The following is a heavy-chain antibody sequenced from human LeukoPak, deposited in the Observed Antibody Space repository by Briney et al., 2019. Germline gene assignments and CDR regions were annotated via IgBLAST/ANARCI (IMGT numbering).Heavy chain of an antibody. J-gene: IGHJ4*02. CDR2: INPNSGGT. CDR3: ASPYSSSWYELDY. D-gene: IGHD6-13*01. Sequence: ASVKVSCKASGYTFTGYYMHWVRQAPGQGLEWMGWINPNSGGTNYAQKFQGRATMTRDTSISTAYMELSRLRSDDTAVYYCASPYSSSWYELDYWGQGTLVTVSS. V-gene: IGHV1-2*02. CDR1: GYTFTGYY.